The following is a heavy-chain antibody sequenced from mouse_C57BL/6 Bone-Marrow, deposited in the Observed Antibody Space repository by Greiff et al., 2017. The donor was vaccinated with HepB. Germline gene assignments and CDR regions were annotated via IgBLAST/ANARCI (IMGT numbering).Heavy chain of an antibody. D-gene: IGHD2-12*01. CDR3: ARYSNDDVDY. V-gene: IGHV1-7*01. CDR2: INPSSGYT. Sequence: QVQLQQSGTVLARPGASVKLSCKASGYTFTSYWMHWVKQRPGQGLEWIGYINPSSGYTKYNQKFKDKATLTADKSSSTAYMQLSSLTYEDSAVYYCARYSNDDVDYWGQGTTLTVSS. J-gene: IGHJ2*01. CDR1: GYTFTSYW.